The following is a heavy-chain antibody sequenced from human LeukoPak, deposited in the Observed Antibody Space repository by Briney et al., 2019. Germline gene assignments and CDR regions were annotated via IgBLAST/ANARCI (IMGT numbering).Heavy chain of an antibody. D-gene: IGHD1-26*01. CDR1: GYTFTGHY. CDR3: ARGRVGATTLVFDY. Sequence: ASVKVSCKASGYTFTGHYMHWVRQAPGQGREWMGWINPNSGGTNYAQKFQGRVTMTRDTSISTAYMELSSLRSDDTAVYYCARGRVGATTLVFDYWGQGTLVTVSS. J-gene: IGHJ4*02. CDR2: INPNSGGT. V-gene: IGHV1-2*02.